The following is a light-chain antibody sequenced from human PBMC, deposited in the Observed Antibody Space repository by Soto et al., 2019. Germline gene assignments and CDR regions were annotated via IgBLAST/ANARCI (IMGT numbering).Light chain of an antibody. V-gene: IGLV1-40*01. Sequence: QSVLTQPPSVSGAPGQRVTISCTGSSSNIGAGYDVHWYQQLPGTAPKFLIYGNSNRPSGVPDRFSGSKSGTSASLAITGLQAEDEADYYCAAWDGRLNGWLFGGGTKLTVL. CDR3: AAWDGRLNGWL. CDR1: SSNIGAGYD. J-gene: IGLJ3*02. CDR2: GNS.